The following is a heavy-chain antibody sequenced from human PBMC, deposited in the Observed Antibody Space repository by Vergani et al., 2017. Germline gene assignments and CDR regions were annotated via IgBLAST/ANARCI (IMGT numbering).Heavy chain of an antibody. CDR1: GFTFSSYS. Sequence: EVQLVESGGGLVQPGGSLRLSCAASGFTFSSYSMNWVRQAPGKGLEWVSYISSSSSTIYYADSVKGRFTISRDNAKNSLYLQMNSLRAEDTAVYYCARGSQCLVIVGAFDIWGQGTMVTVSS. V-gene: IGHV3-48*01. J-gene: IGHJ3*02. CDR3: ARGSQCLVIVGAFDI. CDR2: ISSSSSTI. D-gene: IGHD6-19*01.